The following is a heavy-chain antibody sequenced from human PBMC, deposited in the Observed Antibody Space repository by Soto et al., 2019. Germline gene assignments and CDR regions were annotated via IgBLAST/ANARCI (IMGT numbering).Heavy chain of an antibody. D-gene: IGHD3-9*01. Sequence: SETLSLTCVVSGGSFSTYHYNWIRQSPGKGLEWIGEINHSGNNNYSPSLKSRVTMSLDTSKNQFSLKLTSVTAADTAVYYCARGGSNDWQVAFDNWGQGTMVTVSS. CDR3: ARGGSNDWQVAFDN. V-gene: IGHV4-34*01. CDR2: INHSGNN. CDR1: GGSFSTYH. J-gene: IGHJ3*02.